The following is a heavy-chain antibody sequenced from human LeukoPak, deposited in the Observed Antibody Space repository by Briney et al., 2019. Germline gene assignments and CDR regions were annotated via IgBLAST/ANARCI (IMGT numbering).Heavy chain of an antibody. CDR3: ARLGHYYDSSGYLSAFDI. CDR2: IYYSGST. Sequence: PSETLSLTCTVSGGSISSYYWSWIRQPPGKGLEWIGYIYYSGSTNYNPSLKSRVTISVDTSKNQFSLKLSSVTAVDTAVYYCARLGHYYDSSGYLSAFDIWGQGTMVTVSS. J-gene: IGHJ3*02. CDR1: GGSISSYY. D-gene: IGHD3-22*01. V-gene: IGHV4-59*08.